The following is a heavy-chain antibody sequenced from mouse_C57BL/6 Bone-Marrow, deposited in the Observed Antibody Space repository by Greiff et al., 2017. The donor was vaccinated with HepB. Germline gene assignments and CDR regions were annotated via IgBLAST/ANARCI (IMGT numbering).Heavy chain of an antibody. D-gene: IGHD2-3*01. V-gene: IGHV1-63*01. Sequence: QVQLQQSGAELVRPGTSVKMSCKASGYTFTNYWIGWAKQRPGHGLEWIGDIYPGGGYTNYNEKFKGKATLTADKSSSTAYMQCSSLTSEDSAIYYCARYDGRSYYAMDYWGQGTSVTVSS. CDR1: GYTFTNYW. CDR2: IYPGGGYT. J-gene: IGHJ4*01. CDR3: ARYDGRSYYAMDY.